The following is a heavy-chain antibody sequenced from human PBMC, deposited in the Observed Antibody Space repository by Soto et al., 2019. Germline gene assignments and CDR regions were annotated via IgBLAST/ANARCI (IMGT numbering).Heavy chain of an antibody. CDR3: ARDPMGSYYGSGSYYFDY. V-gene: IGHV3-30-3*01. CDR1: GFTFSSYA. CDR2: ISYDGSNK. Sequence: QVQLVESGGGVVQPGRSLRLSCAASGFTFSSYAMHWVRQAPGKGLELVAVISYDGSNKYYADSVKGRFTISRDNSKNRLYLQMNRLRAEDTAVYYCARDPMGSYYGSGSYYFDYWGQGTLVTVSS. J-gene: IGHJ4*02. D-gene: IGHD3-10*01.